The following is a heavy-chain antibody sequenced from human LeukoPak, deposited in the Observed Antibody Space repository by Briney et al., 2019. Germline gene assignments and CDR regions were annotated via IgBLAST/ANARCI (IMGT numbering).Heavy chain of an antibody. D-gene: IGHD5-18*01. CDR1: GGSISNYS. Sequence: PSATLFLTRTVSGGSISNYSWSWIRQPPGKGLEWIGYIYSIGSTNYNPSLKSRVTISVDTSKNQFSLKLSSVTAADTAIYYCARHPTALVSYGFDPWGQGTLVTVSS. J-gene: IGHJ5*02. V-gene: IGHV4-59*08. CDR2: IYSIGST. CDR3: ARHPTALVSYGFDP.